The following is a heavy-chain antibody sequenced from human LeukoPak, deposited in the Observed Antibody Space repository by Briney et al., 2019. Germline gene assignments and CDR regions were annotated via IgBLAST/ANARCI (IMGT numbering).Heavy chain of an antibody. CDR1: GGSISSYY. Sequence: KPSETLSLTCTVSGGSISSYYWSWIRQPPGKGLEWIGYIYYSGSTNYNPSLKSRVTISVDTSKNQFSLKLSSVTAADTAVYYCARGDLCSSSWYNWGQGTLVTVSS. CDR3: ARGDLCSSSWYN. CDR2: IYYSGST. V-gene: IGHV4-59*01. D-gene: IGHD6-13*01. J-gene: IGHJ4*02.